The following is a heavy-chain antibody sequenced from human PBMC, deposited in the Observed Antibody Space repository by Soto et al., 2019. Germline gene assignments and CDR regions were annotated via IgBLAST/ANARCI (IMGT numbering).Heavy chain of an antibody. CDR2: INQDGGGT. Sequence: GSLRLSCVASGFTFISSFMGWVRQAPGKGLEWVANINQDGGGTYYVDSVEGRFTISRDNAKDSLYLQTNSLRGEDTAVYYCARYFRGSGRYFFDYWGQGTMVTVSS. V-gene: IGHV3-7*03. CDR1: GFTFISSF. CDR3: ARYFRGSGRYFFDY. J-gene: IGHJ4*02. D-gene: IGHD6-19*01.